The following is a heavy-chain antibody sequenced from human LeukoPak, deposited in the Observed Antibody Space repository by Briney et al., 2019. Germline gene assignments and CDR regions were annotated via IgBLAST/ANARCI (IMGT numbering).Heavy chain of an antibody. J-gene: IGHJ5*02. V-gene: IGHV4-59*01. CDR1: GGSISSYY. Sequence: SETLSLTCTVSGGSISSYYWSWIRQPPGKGLEWIGYIYYSGSTNYNPSLKSRVPISVDTSKNQFSLKLSSVTAADTAVYYCARDATPTYYYGSGSIGWFDPWGQGTLVTVSS. D-gene: IGHD3-10*01. CDR3: ARDATPTYYYGSGSIGWFDP. CDR2: IYYSGST.